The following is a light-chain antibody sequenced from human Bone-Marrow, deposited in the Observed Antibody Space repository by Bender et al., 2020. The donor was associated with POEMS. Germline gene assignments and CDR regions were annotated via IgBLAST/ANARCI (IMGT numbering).Light chain of an antibody. V-gene: IGLV2-14*03. J-gene: IGLJ3*02. CDR1: SSDIGAYKY. Sequence: QSALTQPASVSASPGQSITISCTGTSSDIGAYKYVSWYQHHPGKAPKLIIYDVTNRPSGVSYRFSGSKSGNTASLTISGLQAEDEADYYCAVWDDSLNGWVFGGGTKLTVL. CDR3: AVWDDSLNGWV. CDR2: DVT.